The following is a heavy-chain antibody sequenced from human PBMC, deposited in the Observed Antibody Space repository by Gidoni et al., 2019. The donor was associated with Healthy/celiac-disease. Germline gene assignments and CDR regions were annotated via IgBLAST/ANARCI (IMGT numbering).Heavy chain of an antibody. J-gene: IGHJ6*02. D-gene: IGHD3-16*01. CDR1: GFTFSSYS. CDR3: ARDMMANEGYYYGMDV. V-gene: IGHV3-48*02. CDR2: ISSRSSTI. Sequence: EVKLVASGGGLVQPGGSLRPSCAAPGFTFSSYSMNWVRQAPGKGLGWVSYISSRSSTIYYADSVKGRFTISRDNAKNSLYLQMNSLRDEDTAVYYCARDMMANEGYYYGMDVWGQGTTVTVSS.